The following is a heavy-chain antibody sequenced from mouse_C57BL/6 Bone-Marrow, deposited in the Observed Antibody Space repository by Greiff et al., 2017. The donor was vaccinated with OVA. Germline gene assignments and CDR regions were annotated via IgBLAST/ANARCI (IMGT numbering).Heavy chain of an antibody. CDR2: IDPETGGT. CDR1: GYTFTDYE. J-gene: IGHJ3*01. D-gene: IGHD1-1*01. CDR3: TPYGSSYRAWFAY. V-gene: IGHV1-15*01. Sequence: QVQLQQSGAELVRPGASVTLSCKASGYTFTDYEMHWVKQTPVHGLEWIGAIDPETGGTAYNQKFKGKAILTADKSSSTAYMELRSLTSEDSAVYYCTPYGSSYRAWFAYWAKGLWSLSLQ.